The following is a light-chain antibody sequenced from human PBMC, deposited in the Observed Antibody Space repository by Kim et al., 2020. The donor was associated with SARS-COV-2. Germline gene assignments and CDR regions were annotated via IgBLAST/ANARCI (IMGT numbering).Light chain of an antibody. V-gene: IGKV2-28*01. CDR1: QSLLHSNGYNY. CDR2: LGS. CDR3: MQALQTPYT. J-gene: IGKJ2*01. Sequence: DIVMTQSPLSLPVTPGEPASISCRSSQSLLHSNGYNYLDWFLQKPGQSPQLLIYLGSNRASGVPDRFSGSGSGTDFTLKISRVEAEDVGVYYCMQALQTPYTFGQGIKLEI.